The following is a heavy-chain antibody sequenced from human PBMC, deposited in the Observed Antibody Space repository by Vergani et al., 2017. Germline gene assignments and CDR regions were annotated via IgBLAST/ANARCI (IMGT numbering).Heavy chain of an antibody. D-gene: IGHD3-16*01. Sequence: EVQLVESGGGLVQPGGSLRLSCAASGFTVSSNYMSWVRQAPGKGLEWVSVIYSGGSTYYADSVKGRFTISRHNSKNTLYLQMNSMRAEDTAVYYCARVPPAGGGYYYYYVDVWGKGTTVTVSS. CDR3: ARVPPAGGGYYYYYVDV. CDR1: GFTVSSNY. CDR2: IYSGGST. J-gene: IGHJ6*03. V-gene: IGHV3-53*04.